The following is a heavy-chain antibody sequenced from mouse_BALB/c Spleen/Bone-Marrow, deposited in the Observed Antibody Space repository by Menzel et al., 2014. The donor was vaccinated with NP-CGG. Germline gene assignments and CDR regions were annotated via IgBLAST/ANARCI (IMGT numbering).Heavy chain of an antibody. CDR2: INPGSGSS. V-gene: IGHV1-54*01. D-gene: IGHD2-2*01. Sequence: VQLQQSGAELVRPGPSVKVSCKASGYAFTNYLIEWVKQRPGQGLEWIGVINPGSGSSNYNENFKGKATLTADRSSSTSYMLLSSLTSEDSAVYFCARSRGYDVGPFAFWGQGTLVTVSA. J-gene: IGHJ3*01. CDR1: GYAFTNYL. CDR3: ARSRGYDVGPFAF.